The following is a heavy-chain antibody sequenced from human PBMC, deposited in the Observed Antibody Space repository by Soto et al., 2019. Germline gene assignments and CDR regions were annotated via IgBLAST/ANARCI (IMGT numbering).Heavy chain of an antibody. CDR1: GGSISSAGYY. V-gene: IGHV4-31*03. Sequence: SETLSLTCTVSGGSISSAGYYWSWIRQHPGKGLEWIGYIFYSGNTYYNPSLKSRVTISIDTSKNQFSLKLNSVTAADTAVYYSEREPGGRWFNSWGQGTLVTVSS. CDR2: IFYSGNT. CDR3: EREPGGRWFNS. J-gene: IGHJ5*01. D-gene: IGHD2-15*01.